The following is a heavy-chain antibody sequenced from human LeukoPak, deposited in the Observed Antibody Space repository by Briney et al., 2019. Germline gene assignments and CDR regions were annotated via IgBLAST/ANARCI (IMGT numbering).Heavy chain of an antibody. D-gene: IGHD6-13*01. CDR1: GFTVSSNY. CDR3: ASLGPYSSSWYEGDFDY. Sequence: PGGSLRLSCAASGFTVSSNYMSWVRQAPGKGLEWVSVIYSGGSTYYADSVKGRFTISRDNSKNTLYLQMNSLRAEDTAVYYCASLGPYSSSWYEGDFDYWGQGTLVTVSS. CDR2: IYSGGST. J-gene: IGHJ4*02. V-gene: IGHV3-66*01.